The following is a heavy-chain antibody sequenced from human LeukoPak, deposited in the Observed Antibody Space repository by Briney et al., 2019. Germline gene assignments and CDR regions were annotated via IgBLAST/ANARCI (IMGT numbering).Heavy chain of an antibody. D-gene: IGHD2-21*02. J-gene: IGHJ3*02. V-gene: IGHV4-39*01. Sequence: PSETLSLTCTVSGGSTNNYYWVWIRQSPGKGLEGVGSFYSSGSTYYSPSLQSRVTISVDTSKNQFSLKLRSATAADTAVYYCARCLASVVQTALHAFDIWGQGTMVTVSS. CDR1: GGSTNNYY. CDR2: FYSSGST. CDR3: ARCLASVVQTALHAFDI.